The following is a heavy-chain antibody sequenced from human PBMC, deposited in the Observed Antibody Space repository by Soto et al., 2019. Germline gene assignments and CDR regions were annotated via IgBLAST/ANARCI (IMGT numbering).Heavy chain of an antibody. CDR1: GYSFTSYW. CDR2: IDPSDSYT. D-gene: IGHD5-12*01. V-gene: IGHV5-10-1*01. CDR3: ARHESGYDFGGNYYYGMDV. J-gene: IGHJ6*02. Sequence: GESLKISCKGSGYSFTSYWISWVRQMPGKGLEWMGRIDPSDSYTNYSPSFQGHVTISADKSISTAYLQWSSLKASDTAMYYCARHESGYDFGGNYYYGMDVWGQGTTVTVSS.